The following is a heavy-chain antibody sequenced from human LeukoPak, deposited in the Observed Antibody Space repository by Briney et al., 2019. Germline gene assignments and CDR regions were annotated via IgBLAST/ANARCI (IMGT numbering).Heavy chain of an antibody. V-gene: IGHV3-30*18. CDR2: ISYDGSNK. J-gene: IGHJ4*02. D-gene: IGHD3-16*01. CDR3: AKVPHSWGLFDS. Sequence: HPGGSLRLSCAASGFTFSSYGMHWVRQAPGKGLEWVAVISYDGSNKYYADSVKGRFTISRDNSKNTLYLQMNSLRAEDTAVYYCAKVPHSWGLFDSWGQGTLVTVSS. CDR1: GFTFSSYG.